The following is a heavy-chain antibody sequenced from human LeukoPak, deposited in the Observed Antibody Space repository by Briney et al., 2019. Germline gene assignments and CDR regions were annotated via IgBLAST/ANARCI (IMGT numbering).Heavy chain of an antibody. CDR1: GFTFSSYG. CDR3: ARGTPGSSTGQVPRGVVLAADYYHYGMDV. Sequence: GRSLRLSCAASGFTFSSYGMHWVRQAPGKGLEWVVVIWYDGSNKYYADSVKGRFTISRDNSKSTVYLQMNSLRAEDTAVYYCARGTPGSSTGQVPRGVVLAADYYHYGMDVWGQGTTVTVSS. V-gene: IGHV3-33*01. J-gene: IGHJ6*02. CDR2: IWYDGSNK. D-gene: IGHD2-2*01.